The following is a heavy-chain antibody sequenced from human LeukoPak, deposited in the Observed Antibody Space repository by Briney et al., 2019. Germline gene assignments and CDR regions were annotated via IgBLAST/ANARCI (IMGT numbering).Heavy chain of an antibody. CDR2: IYGSGVSI. D-gene: IGHD1-26*01. J-gene: IGHJ4*01. CDR1: GFTFEKYV. CDR3: AKDLGWELPAEAY. Sequence: GGSLRLSCVASGFTFEKYVMNWVRQAPGKGLEWLAAIYGSGVSISYADSVKGRFTISRDNSNNTLYLQMNSLRAEDTAMYSCAKDLGWELPAEAYWGQGGLVTVSS. V-gene: IGHV3-23*01.